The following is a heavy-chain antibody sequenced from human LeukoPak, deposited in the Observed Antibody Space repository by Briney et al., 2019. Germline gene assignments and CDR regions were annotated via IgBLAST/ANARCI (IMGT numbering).Heavy chain of an antibody. D-gene: IGHD3-10*01. CDR1: GFTFNGYG. Sequence: GGSLRLSCAASGFTFNGYGMHWVRQAPGKGLEWVSSISSSSSYIYYADSMKGRFTISRDNAKNSLYLQMNSLRAEDTAVYYCARARTDTGINFGELFYMDMGTPGYFDYWGQGTLVTVYS. CDR2: ISSSSSYI. V-gene: IGHV3-21*01. J-gene: IGHJ4*02. CDR3: ARARTDTGINFGELFYMDMGTPGYFDY.